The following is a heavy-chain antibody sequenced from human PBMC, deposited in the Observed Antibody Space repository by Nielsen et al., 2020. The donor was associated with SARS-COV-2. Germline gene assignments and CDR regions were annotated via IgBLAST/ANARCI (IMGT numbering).Heavy chain of an antibody. V-gene: IGHV3-9*01. CDR1: GFTFDDYA. Sequence: SLKISRAASGFTFDDYAMHWVRQAPGKGLEWVSGISWNSGSIGYADSVKGRFTISRDNAKNSLYLQMNSLRAEDTALYYCAKDIEQWLLVDGYRRFDPWGQGTLVTVSS. D-gene: IGHD6-19*01. CDR3: AKDIEQWLLVDGYRRFDP. CDR2: ISWNSGSI. J-gene: IGHJ5*02.